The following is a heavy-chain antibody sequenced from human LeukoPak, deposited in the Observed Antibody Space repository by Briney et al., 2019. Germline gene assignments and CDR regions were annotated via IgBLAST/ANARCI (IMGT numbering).Heavy chain of an antibody. J-gene: IGHJ4*02. Sequence: PSETLSLTCTVSGGSISSYYWSWIRQPPGKGLEWVGDIYYSGSTNYNPSLKSRVTISVDTSKNQFSLKLSSVTAADTAVYYCARLAGTYYYDSSGYSPIIYFDYWGQGTLVTVSS. CDR1: GGSISSYY. V-gene: IGHV4-59*08. CDR3: ARLAGTYYYDSSGYSPIIYFDY. CDR2: IYYSGST. D-gene: IGHD3-22*01.